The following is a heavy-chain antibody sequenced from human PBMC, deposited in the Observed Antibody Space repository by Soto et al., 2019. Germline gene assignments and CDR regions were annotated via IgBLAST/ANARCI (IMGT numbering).Heavy chain of an antibody. D-gene: IGHD1-1*01. J-gene: IGHJ4*01. CDR2: IYWDDDK. V-gene: IGHV2-5*02. CDR1: GFSLSTSGVG. CDR3: AQSLITNWVSGGAFDY. Sequence: QITLKESGPTLVKPTQTLTLTCTFSGFSLSTSGVGVGWIRQPPGKALEWLALIYWDDDKRYSPSLKSRLTLTKDTPNDLVVLTMTNMAPVDTATYYCAQSLITNWVSGGAFDYWGQGTLVTVSS.